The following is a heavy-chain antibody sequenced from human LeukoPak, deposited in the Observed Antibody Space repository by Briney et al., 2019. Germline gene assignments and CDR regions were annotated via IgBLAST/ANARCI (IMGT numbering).Heavy chain of an antibody. CDR2: INSNSGGT. CDR1: GYTFTGYY. V-gene: IGHV1-2*06. D-gene: IGHD5-12*01. J-gene: IGHJ4*02. CDR3: ARGNSGYDSVFDY. Sequence: ASVKVSCKASGYTFTGYYMHWVRQAPGQGLEWMGRINSNSGGTNYAQKFQGRVTMTRDTSISTAYMELSRLRSDGTAVYYCARGNSGYDSVFDYWGQGTLVTVSS.